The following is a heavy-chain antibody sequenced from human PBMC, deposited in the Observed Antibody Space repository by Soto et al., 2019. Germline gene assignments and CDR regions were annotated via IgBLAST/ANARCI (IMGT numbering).Heavy chain of an antibody. CDR1: GFTFSSYA. CDR3: AKSDARGGSSSSGPLDYYYGMDV. J-gene: IGHJ6*02. Sequence: GGSLRLSCAASGFTFSSYAMSWVRQAPGKGLEWVSAISGSGGSTYYADSVKGRFTISRDNSKNTLYLQMNSLRAEDTAVYYCAKSDARGGSSSSGPLDYYYGMDVWGQGTTVTVSS. V-gene: IGHV3-23*01. D-gene: IGHD6-6*01. CDR2: ISGSGGST.